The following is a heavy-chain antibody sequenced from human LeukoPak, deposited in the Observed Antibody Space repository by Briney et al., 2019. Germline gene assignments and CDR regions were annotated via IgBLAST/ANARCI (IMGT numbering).Heavy chain of an antibody. Sequence: GGSLRLSCVASGFTFSRFELNWVRQAPGKGLEWVSHISTGTYIAYADSVKGRFTISRDNAKNSLYLQMNSLRAEDTAVYYCAELGITMIGGVWGKGTTVTISS. CDR1: GFTFSRFE. J-gene: IGHJ6*04. CDR2: ISTGTYI. V-gene: IGHV3-48*03. D-gene: IGHD3-10*02. CDR3: AELGITMIGGV.